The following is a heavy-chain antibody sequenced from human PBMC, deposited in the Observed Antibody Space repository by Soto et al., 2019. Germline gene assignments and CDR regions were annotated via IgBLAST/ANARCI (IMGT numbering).Heavy chain of an antibody. CDR1: GGAIGGYY. J-gene: IGHJ5*02. D-gene: IGHD6-19*01. CDR3: ARHGSDSGWFLFDP. CDR2: VSYSGST. V-gene: IGHV4-59*08. Sequence: SETLSLTCSLSGGAIGGYYWSWIRQPPGKALEWIGYVSYSGSTDYHPSLKSRVSISIDTSKNQFSLKMISVTAADTAVYYCARHGSDSGWFLFDPWGQGALVTVSS.